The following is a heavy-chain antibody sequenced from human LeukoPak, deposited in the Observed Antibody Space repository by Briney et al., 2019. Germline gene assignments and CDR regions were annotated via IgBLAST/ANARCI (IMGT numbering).Heavy chain of an antibody. V-gene: IGHV3-23*01. Sequence: GGSLRLSCAASGFTFSSYAMNWVRQAPGKGLEWVSFISAGGGTTYYADSVKGRFTISRDNSKNTLSLHMDSLRAEDTAVYYCAKAEGSSNQPFDYWGQGTLVTVSS. CDR3: AKAEGSSNQPFDY. CDR1: GFTFSSYA. CDR2: ISAGGGTT. D-gene: IGHD3-10*01. J-gene: IGHJ4*02.